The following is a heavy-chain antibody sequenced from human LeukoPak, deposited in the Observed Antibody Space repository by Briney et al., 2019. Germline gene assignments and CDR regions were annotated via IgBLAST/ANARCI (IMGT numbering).Heavy chain of an antibody. Sequence: SETLSLTCTVAGGSIRSYYWSWIRQPPGKKLEWVGYIHSSGSTSYNPSLRSRVAISADTSRNQVSLNLKFLTSADTAVYYCARDGGAPIYGLDVWGQGTTVTVSS. J-gene: IGHJ6*02. V-gene: IGHV4-59*01. CDR2: IHSSGST. CDR1: GGSIRSYY. D-gene: IGHD3-16*01. CDR3: ARDGGAPIYGLDV.